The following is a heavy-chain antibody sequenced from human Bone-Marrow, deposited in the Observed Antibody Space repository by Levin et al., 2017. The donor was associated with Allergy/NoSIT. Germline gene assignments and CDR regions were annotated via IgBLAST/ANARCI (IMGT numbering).Heavy chain of an antibody. J-gene: IGHJ2*01. Sequence: PGGSLRLSCAASGFTFSSYAMHWVRQAPGKGLEWVAVISYDGSNKYYADSVKGRFTISRDNSKNTLYLQMNSLRAEDTAVYYCARVLGGGWYFDLWGRGTLVTVSS. CDR3: ARVLGGGWYFDL. CDR2: ISYDGSNK. CDR1: GFTFSSYA. V-gene: IGHV3-30-3*01.